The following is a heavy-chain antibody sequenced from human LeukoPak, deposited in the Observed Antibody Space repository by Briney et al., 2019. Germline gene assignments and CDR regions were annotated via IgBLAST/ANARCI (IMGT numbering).Heavy chain of an antibody. D-gene: IGHD3-22*01. Sequence: VASVKVSCKASGYTFSGYYMHWVRQAPGQGLEWMGWINPNSGGTNCAQKFQGRVTMTRDTSISTAYMELSRLRFDDTAVYYCASGSSYDSSGRGFDYWGQGTLVTVSS. CDR1: GYTFSGYY. CDR2: INPNSGGT. V-gene: IGHV1-2*02. CDR3: ASGSSYDSSGRGFDY. J-gene: IGHJ4*02.